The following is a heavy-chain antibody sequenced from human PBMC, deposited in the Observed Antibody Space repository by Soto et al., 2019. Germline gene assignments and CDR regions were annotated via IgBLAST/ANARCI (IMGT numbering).Heavy chain of an antibody. CDR3: ARGSNWNYVFYYFDY. D-gene: IGHD1-7*01. Sequence: SETLCLRWSVSGGSISGGGYCWSWIRQHPGKGLEWIGYIYYSGSTYYNPSLKSRVTISVDTSKNQFSLKLSSVTAADTAVYYCARGSNWNYVFYYFDYWGQGTLVTV. V-gene: IGHV4-31*02. CDR2: IYYSGST. CDR1: GGSISGGGYC. J-gene: IGHJ4*02.